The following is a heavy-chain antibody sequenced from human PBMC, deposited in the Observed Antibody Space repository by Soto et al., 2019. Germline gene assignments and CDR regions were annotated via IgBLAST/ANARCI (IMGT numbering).Heavy chain of an antibody. Sequence: VASVKVSCKASAYTFTRYYMHWVRQAPGQGLEWMGIINPSGGSTSYAQKFQGRVTMTRDTSTSTVYMELSSLRAEDTAVYYCAFGEESRYYYYGMDVWGQGTTVTVSS. CDR1: AYTFTRYY. J-gene: IGHJ6*02. CDR2: INPSGGST. D-gene: IGHD3-10*01. V-gene: IGHV1-46*03. CDR3: AFGEESRYYYYGMDV.